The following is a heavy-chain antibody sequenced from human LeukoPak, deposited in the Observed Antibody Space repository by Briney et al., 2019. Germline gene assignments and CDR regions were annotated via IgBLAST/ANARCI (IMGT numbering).Heavy chain of an antibody. CDR1: GFTFSNYW. CDR3: VRDGDDYNFDY. V-gene: IGHV3-74*01. CDR2: VKGDGTFT. J-gene: IGHJ4*02. Sequence: GGSLRLSCAASGFTFSNYWMHWVRQAPGKGLVWVSRVKGDGTFTNYADSVKGRFNISRDNAKYTLYLQMHSLRAEDTAIYYCVRDGDDYNFDYWGQGSLVTVSS. D-gene: IGHD5-24*01.